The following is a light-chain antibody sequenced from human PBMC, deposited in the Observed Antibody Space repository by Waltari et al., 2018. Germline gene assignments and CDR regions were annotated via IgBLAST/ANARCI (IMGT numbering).Light chain of an antibody. CDR3: QSYDNILHGCV. CDR2: GSS. J-gene: IGLJ1*01. CDR1: TSNLGAFP. Sequence: QSVLTQPPSVSGAPGPRVTISCIGTTSNLGAFPVTWYQKSPGAAPKLLIYGSSKRPAGVPDRFSGSKSDTSASLVITGLQVEDEGDFYCQSYDNILHGCVFGTGTKVIV. V-gene: IGLV1-40*02.